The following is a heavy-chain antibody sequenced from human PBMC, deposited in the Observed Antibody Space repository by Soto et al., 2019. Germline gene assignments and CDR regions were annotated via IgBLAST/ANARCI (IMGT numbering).Heavy chain of an antibody. V-gene: IGHV1-3*05. CDR1: GYTFTSYA. Sequence: QVQLVQSGAEEKKPGASVKVSCKASGYTFTSYAMHWVRQAPGQRLEWMGWINAGNGNTKYSQKFQGRVTITRDTSASTAYMELSSLRSEDTAVYYCAMVDVYVTPSPQDVWGQGTTVIVSS. CDR2: INAGNGNT. J-gene: IGHJ6*02. CDR3: AMVDVYVTPSPQDV. D-gene: IGHD3-16*01.